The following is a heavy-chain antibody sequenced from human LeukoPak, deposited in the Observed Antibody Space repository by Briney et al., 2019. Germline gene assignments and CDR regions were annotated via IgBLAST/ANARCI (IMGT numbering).Heavy chain of an antibody. CDR3: ARLVVAATYNYGMDV. J-gene: IGHJ6*02. CDR2: IYPGDSDT. D-gene: IGHD2-15*01. CDR1: GYIFASYR. Sequence: GESLKISSKRSGYIFASYRIGWVRLFPGKGLEWMGIIYPGDSDTRYSSSFQGQLTISADKSISTAYLQWSSLQASDTAMYYCARLVVAATYNYGMDVWGQGTTVTVSS. V-gene: IGHV5-51*01.